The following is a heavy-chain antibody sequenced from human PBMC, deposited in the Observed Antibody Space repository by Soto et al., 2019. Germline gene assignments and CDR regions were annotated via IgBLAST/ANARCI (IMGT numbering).Heavy chain of an antibody. CDR3: TSGSYGICDY. Sequence: EVQLVESGGGLVQPGGSLKLSCAASGFTFSGSAMHWVRQASGKGLEWVGRIRSKANSYATAYAASVKGRFTISRDDSKNTAYLQMNSLKTEDTAVYYCTSGSYGICDYWGQGTLVTVSS. J-gene: IGHJ4*02. D-gene: IGHD1-26*01. CDR2: IRSKANSYAT. CDR1: GFTFSGSA. V-gene: IGHV3-73*01.